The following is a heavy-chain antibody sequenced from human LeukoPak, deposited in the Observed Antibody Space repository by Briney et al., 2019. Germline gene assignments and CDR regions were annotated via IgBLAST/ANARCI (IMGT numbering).Heavy chain of an antibody. CDR3: ARYRYRGRYCSSTSCFTPQGVYFDY. Sequence: SETLSLTCAVSGYSISSGYYCGWIRQPPGKGLEWIGIIYHSGSTYYNPSLKSRVTISVETSKNHFSLKLSSVTAADTAVYYCARYRYRGRYCSSTSCFTPQGVYFDYWGQGTLVTVSS. V-gene: IGHV4-38-2*01. CDR2: IYHSGST. D-gene: IGHD2-2*02. CDR1: GYSISSGYY. J-gene: IGHJ4*02.